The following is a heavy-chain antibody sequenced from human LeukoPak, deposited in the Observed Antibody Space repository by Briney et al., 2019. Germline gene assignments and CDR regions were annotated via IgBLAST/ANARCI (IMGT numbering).Heavy chain of an antibody. CDR1: GGTFSSYA. CDR3: ARSGSSGYPYYFDY. Sequence: GSSVKVSCKASGGTFSSYAISWVRQAPGQGLEWMGGIIPIFGTANYAQKFQGRVTITADESTSTGYMELSSLRSEDTAVYYCARSGSSGYPYYFDYWGQGTLVTGSS. V-gene: IGHV1-69*01. D-gene: IGHD3-22*01. CDR2: IIPIFGTA. J-gene: IGHJ4*02.